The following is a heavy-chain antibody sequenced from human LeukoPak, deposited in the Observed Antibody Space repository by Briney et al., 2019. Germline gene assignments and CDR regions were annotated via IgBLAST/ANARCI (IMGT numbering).Heavy chain of an antibody. CDR1: GFTFSSYS. CDR2: ISSSSSTI. J-gene: IGHJ4*02. V-gene: IGHV3-48*04. D-gene: IGHD1-1*01. Sequence: GGSLRLSCAASGFTFSSYSMNWVRQAPGKGLEWVSYISSSSSTIYYADSVKGRFTISRDNAKNSLYLQMNSLRAEDTAVYYCARGPRMGRTLFTTPDYWGQGTLVTVSS. CDR3: ARGPRMGRTLFTTPDY.